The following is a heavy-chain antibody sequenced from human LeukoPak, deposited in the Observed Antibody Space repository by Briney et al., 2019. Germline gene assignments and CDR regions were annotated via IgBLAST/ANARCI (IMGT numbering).Heavy chain of an antibody. V-gene: IGHV4-61*02. D-gene: IGHD2-2*01. CDR3: ARGPWGSLSSTSSAWFDP. J-gene: IGHJ5*02. CDR2: IYTSGST. Sequence: SETLSLTCTVSGGSISSGSYYWSWIRQPAGKGLEWIARIYTSGSTNYNPSLKSRVTISVDTSKNQFSLKLSSVAAADTAVYYCARGPWGSLSSTSSAWFDPWGQGTLVTVSS. CDR1: GGSISSGSYY.